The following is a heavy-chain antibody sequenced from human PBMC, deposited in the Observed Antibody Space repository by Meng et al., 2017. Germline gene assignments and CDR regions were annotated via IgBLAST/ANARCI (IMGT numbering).Heavy chain of an antibody. D-gene: IGHD6-6*01. CDR3: ARRGIAARPFYY. Sequence: LQHHCCAGPCKPWDTLPLTSALYWGSFSGTYRSWIRQPPGKGLEWIGEINHSGSTNYNPSLKSRVTISVDTSKNQFSLKLSSVTAADTAVYYCARRGIAARPFYYWGQGTLVTVSS. CDR2: INHSGST. CDR1: WGSFSGTY. V-gene: IGHV4-34*01. J-gene: IGHJ4*02.